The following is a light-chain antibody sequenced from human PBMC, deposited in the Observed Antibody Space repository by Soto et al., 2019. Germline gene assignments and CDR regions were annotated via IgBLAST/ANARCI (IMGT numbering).Light chain of an antibody. J-gene: IGKJ1*01. CDR1: ESISSW. CDR3: QQYKTYWT. CDR2: GTS. Sequence: DIQMTQSPSTLSASVGDRVTITCRASESISSWLAWYQQKPGKAPKLLMHGTSSLESGVPSRFSGSGSGAQLTLTISSLQPDDFATYYCQQYKTYWTFGQGTKVDIK. V-gene: IGKV1-5*01.